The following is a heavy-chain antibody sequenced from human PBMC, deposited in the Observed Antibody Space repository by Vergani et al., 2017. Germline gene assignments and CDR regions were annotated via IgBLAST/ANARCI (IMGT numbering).Heavy chain of an antibody. Sequence: QVQLVESGGGVVQPGRSLRLSCAASGFTFSSYGMHWVRQAPGKGLEWVAVISYDGSNKYYADSVKGRFTITRDNSKNTRDLQMNSLRAEDTAGDDCTTGGRCGTARSQPDYYYYDGMDVWGQGTTVTVSS. J-gene: IGHJ6*02. CDR2: ISYDGSNK. CDR3: TTGGRCGTARSQPDYYYYDGMDV. V-gene: IGHV3-30*03. CDR1: GFTFSSYG.